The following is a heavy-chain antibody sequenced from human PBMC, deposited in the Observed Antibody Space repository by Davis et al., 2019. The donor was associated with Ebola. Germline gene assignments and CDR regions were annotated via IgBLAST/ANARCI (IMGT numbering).Heavy chain of an antibody. CDR1: GFTFSTYG. J-gene: IGHJ4*02. V-gene: IGHV3-30*02. CDR3: AKRWEIRYFGY. D-gene: IGHD1-26*01. Sequence: PGGSLRLSCAASGFTFSTYGMHWVRQAPGKGLEWVSFIRYDGTDKYNADSVKGRFTISRDNSKNTLYLHMYSLRAEDTAVYYCAKRWEIRYFGYWGQGTLVTVSS. CDR2: IRYDGTDK.